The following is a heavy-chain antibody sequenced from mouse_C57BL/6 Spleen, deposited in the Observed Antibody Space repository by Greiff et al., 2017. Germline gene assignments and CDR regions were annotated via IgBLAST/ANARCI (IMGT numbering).Heavy chain of an antibody. CDR2: IYPGNSDT. D-gene: IGHD3-3*01. CDR1: GYTFTSYW. V-gene: IGHV1-5*01. J-gene: IGHJ4*01. Sequence: EVQLQQSGTVLARPGASVKMSCKTSGYTFTSYWMHWVKQRPGQGLEWIGAIYPGNSDTSYNQKFKGKAKLTAVTSASTAYMELSSLTNEDSAVYYCTRSEGGCGKGGYAMDYWGQGTSVTVSS. CDR3: TRSEGGCGKGGYAMDY.